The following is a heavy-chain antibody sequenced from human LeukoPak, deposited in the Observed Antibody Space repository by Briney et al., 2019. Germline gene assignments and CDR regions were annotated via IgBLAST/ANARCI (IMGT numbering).Heavy chain of an antibody. J-gene: IGHJ4*02. CDR2: IYSGGST. CDR3: AKESQTYYDIMTGYPNYYFDY. D-gene: IGHD3-9*01. Sequence: GGSLRLSCAASGFTVSSNYMSWVRQAPGKGLEWVSVIYSGGSTYYADSVKGRFTISRHNSKNTLYLQMNSLRAEDTAVYYCAKESQTYYDIMTGYPNYYFDYWGQGTLVTVSS. CDR1: GFTVSSNY. V-gene: IGHV3-53*04.